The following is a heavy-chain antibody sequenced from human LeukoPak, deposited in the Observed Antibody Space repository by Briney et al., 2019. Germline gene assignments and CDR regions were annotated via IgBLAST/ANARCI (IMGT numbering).Heavy chain of an antibody. J-gene: IGHJ6*03. V-gene: IGHV1-2*02. CDR3: ARGCPISNEIYYYYYMDV. CDR1: GYTFTGYY. CDR2: INPNSGGT. D-gene: IGHD4-11*01. Sequence: ASVTVSCKASGYTFTGYYMHWVRQAPGQGLEWMGWINPNSGGTNYAQKFQGRVTMTRDTSISTAYMELSRLRSDDTAVYYCARGCPISNEIYYYYYMDVWGKGTTVTVSS.